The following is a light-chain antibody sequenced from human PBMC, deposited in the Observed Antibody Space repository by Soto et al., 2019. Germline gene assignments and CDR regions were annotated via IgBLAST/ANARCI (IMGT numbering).Light chain of an antibody. CDR3: QSYDSNSLDV. CDR2: EDN. Sequence: NFMLTQPHSVSESPGKTVTISCTRSSGSIASNYVQWYQQRPGSAPTTVIYEDNQRPSGVPDRFSGSIDSSSNSASLTISGLKTEDEADYYCQSYDSNSLDVFGTGTKVTVL. CDR1: SGSIASNY. V-gene: IGLV6-57*04. J-gene: IGLJ1*01.